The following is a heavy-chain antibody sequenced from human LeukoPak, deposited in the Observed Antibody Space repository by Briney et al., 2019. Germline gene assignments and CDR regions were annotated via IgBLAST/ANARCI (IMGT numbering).Heavy chain of an antibody. Sequence: GGSLRLSCVVSGFSFSDSYMTWLRQTPGKGLESLAYISPSSHDIYYADSVKGRFTISRDNARTSLYLQMNSLRAEDAALYFCARDPYSGSYGAYYYYYMDVWGKGTTVTISS. D-gene: IGHD1-26*01. CDR1: GFSFSDSY. CDR3: ARDPYSGSYGAYYYYYMDV. V-gene: IGHV3-11*04. J-gene: IGHJ6*03. CDR2: ISPSSHDI.